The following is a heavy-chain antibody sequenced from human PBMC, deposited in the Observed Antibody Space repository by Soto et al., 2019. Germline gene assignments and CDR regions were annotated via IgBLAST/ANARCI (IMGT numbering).Heavy chain of an antibody. V-gene: IGHV6-1*01. CDR1: GDPVSRNRGS. Sequence: TCALSGDPVSRNRGSWNCIRQSPSRGLEWLGRTYYRSKWYNDYAVSVKSRITINPDTSKNQFSLQLNSVTPEDTAVHYCARAAGGWLDPWAQRTLVTVSS. D-gene: IGHD6-13*01. CDR2: TYYRSKWYN. J-gene: IGHJ5*02. CDR3: ARAAGGWLDP.